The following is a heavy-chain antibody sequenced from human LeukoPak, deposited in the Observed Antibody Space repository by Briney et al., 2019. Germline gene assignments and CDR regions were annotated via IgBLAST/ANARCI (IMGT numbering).Heavy chain of an antibody. V-gene: IGHV4-38-2*01. CDR3: ARVVVVPAQYMDV. CDR2: IYHSGST. CDR1: GYSISSGYY. D-gene: IGHD2-2*01. J-gene: IGHJ6*03. Sequence: SETLSLTCAVSGYSISSGYYWGWIWQPPGKGLEWIGSIYHSGSTYYNPSLKSRVTISVDTSKNQFSLKLSSVTAADTAVYYCARVVVVPAQYMDVWGKGTTVTVSS.